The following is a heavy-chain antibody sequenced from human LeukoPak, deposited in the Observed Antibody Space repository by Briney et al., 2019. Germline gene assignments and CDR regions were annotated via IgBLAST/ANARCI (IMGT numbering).Heavy chain of an antibody. CDR3: ARETVAGAYELWFDP. J-gene: IGHJ5*02. D-gene: IGHD6-19*01. V-gene: IGHV1-18*01. CDR1: GFTFTSYG. CDR2: ISAYNGNT. Sequence: PGGSLRLSCAASGFTFTSYGISWVRQAPGQGLEWMGWISAYNGNTNYAQKLQGRVTMTTDTSTSTAYMELRSLRSDDTAVYYCARETVAGAYELWFDPWGQGTLVTVSS.